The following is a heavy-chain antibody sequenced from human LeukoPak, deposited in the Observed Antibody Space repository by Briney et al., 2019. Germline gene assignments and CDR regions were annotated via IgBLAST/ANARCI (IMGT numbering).Heavy chain of an antibody. CDR2: IRYSGGST. CDR1: GFTFSSYA. Sequence: GGSLRLSCAASGFTFSSYAMSWVRQAPGKGLEWVSAIRYSGGSTYYTDSVKGRFTISRDNSKNTLHLQMNSLRAEDTAVYYCAKGGGVTGYFDYWGQGALVTVSS. D-gene: IGHD3-3*01. J-gene: IGHJ4*02. CDR3: AKGGGVTGYFDY. V-gene: IGHV3-23*01.